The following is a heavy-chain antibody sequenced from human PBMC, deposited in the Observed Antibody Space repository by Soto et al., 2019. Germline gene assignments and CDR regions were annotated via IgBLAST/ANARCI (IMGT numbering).Heavy chain of an antibody. CDR1: GASISSSYY. D-gene: IGHD6-19*01. J-gene: IGHJ4*02. Sequence: QVQLQESGPGLVKPSETLSLTCTVSGASISSSYYWSWIRQPPGKGLEWIGYIYYSGSTNSNPSLKSRVTVSVDTSRNQFSLKLSSVTAADTAMFYCARALVAGVSVPGVFDSWGQGTLVTVSS. CDR3: ARALVAGVSVPGVFDS. V-gene: IGHV4-59*01. CDR2: IYYSGST.